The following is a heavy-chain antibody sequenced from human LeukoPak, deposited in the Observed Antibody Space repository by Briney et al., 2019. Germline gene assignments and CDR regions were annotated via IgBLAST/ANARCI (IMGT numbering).Heavy chain of an antibody. D-gene: IGHD1-26*01. CDR3: ARDPTSGSCFYYFDY. J-gene: IGHJ4*02. CDR2: IWYDGSNK. CDR1: GFTFSSYG. V-gene: IGHV3-33*01. Sequence: GGSLRLSCAASGFTFSSYGMHWVRQAPGKGLEWVAVIWYDGSNKYYADSVKGRFTISRDNSKNTLYLQMNSLRAEDTAVYYCARDPTSGSCFYYFDYWGQGTLVTVSS.